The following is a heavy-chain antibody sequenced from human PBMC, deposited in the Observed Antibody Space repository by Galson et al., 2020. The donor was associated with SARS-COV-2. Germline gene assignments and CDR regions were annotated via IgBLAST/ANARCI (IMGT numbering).Heavy chain of an antibody. V-gene: IGHV4-59*01. J-gene: IGHJ4*02. CDR2: IYYSGST. D-gene: IGHD2-2*01. Sequence: ASETLSLTCTASGSIRGYFWSWIRQPPGKGLEWIGYIYYSGSTKYNPSLESRVTMSVDTSKNQFSLKLSSVTAADTAVYYCARASSYVASLDYWGQGALVTVSS. CDR3: ARASSYVASLDY. CDR1: GSIRGYF.